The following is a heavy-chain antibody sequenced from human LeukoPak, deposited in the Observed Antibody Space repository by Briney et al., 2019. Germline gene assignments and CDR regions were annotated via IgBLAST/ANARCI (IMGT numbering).Heavy chain of an antibody. J-gene: IGHJ3*02. D-gene: IGHD6-19*01. V-gene: IGHV3-21*01. CDR2: ISSSSSYI. Sequence: PGGSLRLSCAASGFTFSSYSMNWVRQAPGKGLEWVSSISSSSSYIYYADSVKGRFTISRDNAKNSLYLQMNSLRAEDTAVYYCARRYSNGWYFVFDIWGQGTMVTVSS. CDR1: GFTFSSYS. CDR3: ARRYSNGWYFVFDI.